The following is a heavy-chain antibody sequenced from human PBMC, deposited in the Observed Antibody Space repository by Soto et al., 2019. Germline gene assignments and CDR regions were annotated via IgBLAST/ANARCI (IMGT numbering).Heavy chain of an antibody. CDR1: GGSISSGGYY. Sequence: SETLSLTCTVSGGSISSGGYYWSWIRQHPGKGLEWIGYIYYSGSTYYNPSLKSRVTISVDTSKNQFSLKLSSVTAADTAVYYCARSRVVVVAATPPLYFDYWGQGTLVTVSS. J-gene: IGHJ4*02. CDR2: IYYSGST. CDR3: ARSRVVVVAATPPLYFDY. D-gene: IGHD2-15*01. V-gene: IGHV4-31*03.